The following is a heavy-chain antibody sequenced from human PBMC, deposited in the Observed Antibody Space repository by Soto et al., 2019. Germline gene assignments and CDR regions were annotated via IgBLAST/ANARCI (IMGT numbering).Heavy chain of an antibody. CDR3: ATQRDYGDYGAFDY. J-gene: IGHJ4*02. D-gene: IGHD4-17*01. CDR2: INPNSGGT. V-gene: IGHV1-2*04. CDR1: GYTFTGYY. Sequence: ASVKVSCKASGYTFTGYYMHWVRQAPGQGLEWMGWINPNSGGTNYAQKFQGWVTMTRDTSISTAYMELSRLRSDDTAVYYCATQRDYGDYGAFDYWGQGALVTVSS.